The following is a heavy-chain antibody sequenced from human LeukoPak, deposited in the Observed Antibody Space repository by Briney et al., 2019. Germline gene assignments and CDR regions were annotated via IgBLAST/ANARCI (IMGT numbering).Heavy chain of an antibody. CDR3: ARVTGYCGGDCYRWFDP. Sequence: SETLSLTCTVSGGSISSYYWSWIRQPPGKGLEWIRYIYYSGSTNYNPSLKSRVTISVDTSKNQFSLKLSSVTAADTAVYYCARVTGYCGGDCYRWFDPWGQGTLVTVSS. D-gene: IGHD2-21*02. J-gene: IGHJ5*02. CDR1: GGSISSYY. CDR2: IYYSGST. V-gene: IGHV4-59*01.